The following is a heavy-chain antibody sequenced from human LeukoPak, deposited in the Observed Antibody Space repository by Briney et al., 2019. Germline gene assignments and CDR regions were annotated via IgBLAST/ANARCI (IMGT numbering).Heavy chain of an antibody. CDR1: GFTFSSYE. V-gene: IGHV3-48*03. D-gene: IGHD3-10*01. CDR2: ISSSGSTI. Sequence: GGSLRLSCAASGFTFSSYEMNWVRQAPGKGLEWVSYISSSGSTIYYADSVKGRFTISRDNAKNSLYLQMNSLRAEDTAVYYCARDFGDDAFDIWGQETMVTVSS. J-gene: IGHJ3*02. CDR3: ARDFGDDAFDI.